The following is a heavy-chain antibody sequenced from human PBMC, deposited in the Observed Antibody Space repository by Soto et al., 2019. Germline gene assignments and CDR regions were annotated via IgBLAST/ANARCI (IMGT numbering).Heavy chain of an antibody. Sequence: GGSLRLSCAASGFTFSSYSMNWVRQAPGKGLEWVSSISSSSSYIYYADSVKGRSTISRDNAKNSLYLQMNSLRAEDTAVYYCGTLGSGSYYNLNWFDPWGQGTLVTVSS. CDR3: GTLGSGSYYNLNWFDP. D-gene: IGHD3-10*01. CDR1: GFTFSSYS. J-gene: IGHJ5*02. V-gene: IGHV3-21*01. CDR2: ISSSSSYI.